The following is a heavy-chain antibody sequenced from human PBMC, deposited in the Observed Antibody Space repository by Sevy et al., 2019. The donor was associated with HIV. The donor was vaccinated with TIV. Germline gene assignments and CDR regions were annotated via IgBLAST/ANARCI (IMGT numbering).Heavy chain of an antibody. CDR3: AREAYYYDSREENWFDP. D-gene: IGHD3-22*01. CDR2: ISRDRRTI. J-gene: IGHJ5*02. CDR1: GFTFSTYT. V-gene: IGHV3-48*02. Sequence: GGSLRLSCVGSGFTFSTYTMHWVRQAPGKGLEWLSSISRDRRTIYYADSLKGRLTISRDNAKNSLYLQMNSLRDEDTAVYYCAREAYYYDSREENWFDPWGQGTLVTVSS.